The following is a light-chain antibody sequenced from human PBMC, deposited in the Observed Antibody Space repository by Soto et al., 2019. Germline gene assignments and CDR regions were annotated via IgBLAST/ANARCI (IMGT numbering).Light chain of an antibody. CDR1: SSNIGAGYD. CDR3: QSYDSNLGGYV. CDR2: GNS. V-gene: IGLV1-40*01. Sequence: QSVLTQPPSVSGAPGQRVTISCTGSSSNIGAGYDVHWYQQLPGTAPKLLIYGNSNRPSGVPDRFSGSKSGTSASLAITGLQAEDEADYYCQSYDSNLGGYVFGTGTKVTV. J-gene: IGLJ1*01.